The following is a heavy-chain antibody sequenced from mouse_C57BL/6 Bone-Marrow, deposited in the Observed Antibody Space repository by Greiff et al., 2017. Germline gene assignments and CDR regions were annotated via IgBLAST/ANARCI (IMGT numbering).Heavy chain of an antibody. V-gene: IGHV2-2*01. D-gene: IGHD2-5*01. J-gene: IGHJ4*01. CDR3: ARNWRNYYSNYERIYYYAMDY. CDR1: GFSLTSYG. CDR2: IWSGGST. Sequence: QVQLQQSGPGLVQPSQSLSITCTVSGFSLTSYGVHWVRQSPGKGLEWLGVIWSGGSTDYNAAFISRLSISKDNSKSQVFFKMNSLQADDTAIYYCARNWRNYYSNYERIYYYAMDYWGQGTSVTVSS.